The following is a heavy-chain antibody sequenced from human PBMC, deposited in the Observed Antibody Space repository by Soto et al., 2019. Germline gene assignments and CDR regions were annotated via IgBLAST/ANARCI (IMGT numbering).Heavy chain of an antibody. CDR1: GGDFNSYT. J-gene: IGHJ6*02. V-gene: IGHV1-69*02. Sequence: QLVQSGAEVKKPGSSVKVSCKASGGDFNSYTISWVRQAPGQGPEWMGTIIPILDVAKNAQKSQGRVTISADVSVSTVYLELRSLRSDDPAVYYCAQLWFGELWHGMDVWGQGTTVTVSS. CDR3: AQLWFGELWHGMDV. CDR2: IIPILDVA. D-gene: IGHD3-10*01.